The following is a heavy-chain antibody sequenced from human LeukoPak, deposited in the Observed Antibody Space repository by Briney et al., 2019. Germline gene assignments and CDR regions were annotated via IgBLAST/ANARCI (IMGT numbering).Heavy chain of an antibody. Sequence: PGRSLRLSCAASGFTFDDYAMHWVRQAPGKGLEWVSGRNWNGGSTGYADSVEGRFTIFRDNAKNSQYLQMNSLRVEDTALSYSARAQTYGDSRLLLDYWGQATLVTVSS. CDR1: GFTFDDYA. J-gene: IGHJ4*02. V-gene: IGHV3-20*04. CDR2: RNWNGGST. D-gene: IGHD4-17*01. CDR3: ARAQTYGDSRLLLDY.